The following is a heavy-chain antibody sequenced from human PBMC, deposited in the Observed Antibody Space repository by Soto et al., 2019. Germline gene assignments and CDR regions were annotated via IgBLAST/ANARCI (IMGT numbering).Heavy chain of an antibody. Sequence: GASVQVSCKASGYTFTSYAMHWVRQAPGQRLEWMGWINAGNGNTKYSQKFQGRVTITRDTSASTAYMELSSLRSEDTAVYYCARGYCSGGSCYPSNYWGQGTLVTVSS. CDR2: INAGNGNT. CDR3: ARGYCSGGSCYPSNY. D-gene: IGHD2-15*01. J-gene: IGHJ4*02. V-gene: IGHV1-3*01. CDR1: GYTFTSYA.